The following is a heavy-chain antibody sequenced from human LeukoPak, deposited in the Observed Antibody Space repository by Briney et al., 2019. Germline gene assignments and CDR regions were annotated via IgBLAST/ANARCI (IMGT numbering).Heavy chain of an antibody. CDR2: INHSGST. D-gene: IGHD2-21*02. CDR3: ASGYCGGDCYEAIAY. J-gene: IGHJ4*02. Sequence: PSETLSLTCAVYGGSFSGYYWSWIRQPPGKGLEWIGEINHSGSTNYNPSLKSRVTISVDTSKNQFSLKLSSVTAADTAVYYCASGYCGGDCYEAIAYWGQGTLVTVSS. V-gene: IGHV4-34*01. CDR1: GGSFSGYY.